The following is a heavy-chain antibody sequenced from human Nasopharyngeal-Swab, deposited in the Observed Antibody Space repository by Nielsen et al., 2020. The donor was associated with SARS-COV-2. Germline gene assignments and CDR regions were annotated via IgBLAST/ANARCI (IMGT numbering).Heavy chain of an antibody. V-gene: IGHV3-53*01. Sequence: GESLKISCIASGFTVNSHYMNWVRQAPGKGLEGGSVIYSCCTTDYADSVKGRFTVSRESSKNMIFLQMNSLRAEDTAVYYCTRSPRGTYGPYSGPFAYSGQGTLVTASS. CDR3: TRSPRGTYGPYSGPFAY. J-gene: IGHJ4*02. D-gene: IGHD6-19*01. CDR1: GFTVNSHY. CDR2: IYSCCTT.